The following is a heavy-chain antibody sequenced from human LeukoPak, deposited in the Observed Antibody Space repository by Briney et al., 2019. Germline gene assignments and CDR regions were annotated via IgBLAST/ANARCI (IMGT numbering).Heavy chain of an antibody. CDR3: AKGLGSSFPAAIDY. CDR1: GFTFSSYG. Sequence: GGSLRLSCAASGFTFSSYGMHWVRQAPGKGLEWVAVISYDGSNKYYADSVKGRFTISRDNSKNTLYLQMNSLRAEDTAVYYCAKGLGSSFPAAIDYWGQGTLVTVSS. V-gene: IGHV3-30*18. D-gene: IGHD6-13*01. CDR2: ISYDGSNK. J-gene: IGHJ4*02.